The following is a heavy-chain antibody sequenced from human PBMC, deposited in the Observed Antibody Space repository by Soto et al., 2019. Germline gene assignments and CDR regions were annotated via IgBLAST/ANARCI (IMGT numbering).Heavy chain of an antibody. D-gene: IGHD3-9*01. CDR3: ARGRVLRYFDWLYYFDY. CDR2: IIPILGIA. CDR1: GGTFSSYT. J-gene: IGHJ4*02. V-gene: IGHV1-69*02. Sequence: SVKVSCKASGGTFSSYTISWVRQAPGQGLEWMGRIIPILGIANYAQKFQGRVTTTADKSTSTAYMELSSPRSEDTAVYYCARGRVLRYFDWLYYFDYWGQGTLVTVSS.